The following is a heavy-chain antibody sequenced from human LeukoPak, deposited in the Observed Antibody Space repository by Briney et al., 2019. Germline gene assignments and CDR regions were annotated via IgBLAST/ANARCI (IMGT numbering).Heavy chain of an antibody. CDR2: ILAIYGTA. D-gene: IGHD5-24*01. Sequence: ASVNVSCKASVDTFSDYPIVWVRQSPGRGLEWMGGILAIYGTANYAQMFQRRITLTAHESTARAYLELRSLTSEDTALCFCATHTVGYNYGWFDVWGRGTLVTVSS. V-gene: IGHV1-69*13. CDR3: ATHTVGYNYGWFDV. CDR1: VDTFSDYP. J-gene: IGHJ5*02.